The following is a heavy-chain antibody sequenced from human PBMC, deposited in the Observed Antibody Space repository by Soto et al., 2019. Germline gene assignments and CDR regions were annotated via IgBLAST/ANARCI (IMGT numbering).Heavy chain of an antibody. CDR1: GFTFSSYW. D-gene: IGHD4-17*01. Sequence: PGGSLRLSCAASGFTFSSYWMYWVRQAPGKGLVWVSRINSDGSSRSYADSVKGRFTISRDNAKNTLSLQMNSLRAEDTAVYYCAKLTTVTIENLCSSLCTDFWGQGTSDTGSS. V-gene: IGHV3-74*01. CDR2: INSDGSSR. CDR3: AKLTTVTIENLCSSLCTDF. J-gene: IGHJ6*02.